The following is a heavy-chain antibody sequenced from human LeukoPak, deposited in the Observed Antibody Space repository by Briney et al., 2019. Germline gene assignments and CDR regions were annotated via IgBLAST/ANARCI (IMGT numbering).Heavy chain of an antibody. J-gene: IGHJ5*02. V-gene: IGHV4-61*01. CDR1: VGSVSSGSYY. Sequence: SETLSLTCTVSVGSVSSGSYYWSWIRQPPGKGLEWIGYIYYSGSTNYNPSLKSRVTISVDTSKNQFSLKLSSVTAADTAVYYCAREEWTRQNWFDPWGQGTLVTVSS. CDR3: AREEWTRQNWFDP. D-gene: IGHD3-3*01. CDR2: IYYSGST.